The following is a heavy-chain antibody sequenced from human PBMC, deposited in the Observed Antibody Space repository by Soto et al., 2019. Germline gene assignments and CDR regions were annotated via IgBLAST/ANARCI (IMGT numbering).Heavy chain of an antibody. V-gene: IGHV1-18*01. CDR3: ARSDIVVVPAAIDRAFDI. CDR2: ISAYNGNT. J-gene: IGHJ3*02. Sequence: QVQLMQSGAEVKKPGASVKVSCKASGYTFTSYGISWVRQAPGQGLEWMGWISAYNGNTNYAQKLQGRVTMTTDTSTSTAYMELRSLRSDDTAVYYCARSDIVVVPAAIDRAFDIWGQGTMVTVSS. D-gene: IGHD2-2*01. CDR1: GYTFTSYG.